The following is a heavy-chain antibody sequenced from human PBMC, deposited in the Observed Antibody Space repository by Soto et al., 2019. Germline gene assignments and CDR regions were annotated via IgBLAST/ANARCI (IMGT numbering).Heavy chain of an antibody. CDR1: GFTFSRYS. CDR3: SRAPFDSSGYFGY. J-gene: IGHJ4*02. CDR2: ISYDETNK. D-gene: IGHD3-22*01. Sequence: GGSLRLSCAASGFTFSRYSMHWVRQAPGKGLEWVAAISYDETNKSYADSVKGRFTNCRNTSKNTLFLQINSLRPEDTAVYFCSRAPFDSSGYFGYWGQGALVTVSS. V-gene: IGHV3-30-3*01.